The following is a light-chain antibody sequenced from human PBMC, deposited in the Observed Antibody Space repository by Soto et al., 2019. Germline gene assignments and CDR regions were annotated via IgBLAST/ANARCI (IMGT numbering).Light chain of an antibody. Sequence: EMVVTQSPATLSVSPGERATLSCRASQDVSSNLAWYQQKPGQAPSLLIYGASTRATGTPARFSGSGSGTELPLTISRMQSEDYAVYFCKQYILLPLTFGGGTKVDI. CDR3: KQYILLPLT. J-gene: IGKJ4*01. CDR2: GAS. CDR1: QDVSSN. V-gene: IGKV3-15*01.